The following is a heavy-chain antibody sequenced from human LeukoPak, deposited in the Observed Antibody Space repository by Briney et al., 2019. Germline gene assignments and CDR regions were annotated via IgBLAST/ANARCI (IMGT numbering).Heavy chain of an antibody. CDR3: ARDRGNSAYGAWFDS. D-gene: IGHD5-12*01. J-gene: IGHJ5*01. Sequence: GGSLRLSCAASGFTFSSFGMHWVRQAPGKGLEWVAVLWFDGSNKYYADSVKGRFTISRDNSKNTLYLQMNSLRAEDTAVYYCARDRGNSAYGAWFDSWGQGTLVTVSS. CDR1: GFTFSSFG. CDR2: LWFDGSNK. V-gene: IGHV3-33*01.